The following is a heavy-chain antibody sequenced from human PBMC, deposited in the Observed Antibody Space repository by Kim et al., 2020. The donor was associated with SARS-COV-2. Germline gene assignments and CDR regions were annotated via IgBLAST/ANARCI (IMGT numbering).Heavy chain of an antibody. CDR1: GFTFSSYS. Sequence: GGSLRLSCEVSGFTFSSYSMNWVRQAPGKGLEWVSYISIGSSSIFYADSVKGRFTISRDNAKNSLYLQMNSLRDEDTAVYYCARNLVASTSFDYWGQGTPVTVSS. D-gene: IGHD2-15*01. V-gene: IGHV3-48*02. J-gene: IGHJ4*02. CDR3: ARNLVASTSFDY. CDR2: ISIGSSSI.